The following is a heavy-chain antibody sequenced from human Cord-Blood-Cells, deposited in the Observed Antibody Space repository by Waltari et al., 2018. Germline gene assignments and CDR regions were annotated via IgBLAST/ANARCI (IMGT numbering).Heavy chain of an antibody. J-gene: IGHJ3*02. CDR1: GGPISSSNW. D-gene: IGHD3-16*01. V-gene: IGHV4-4*02. CDR2: ISHGGTN. Sequence: QVQLQESGPGLVKPSGTLSLPCAVSGGPISSSNWWSLVRQPPGKGLEWIGEISHGGTNKSNPALKSRVTIAVDKPRDQVSRRLSSGTAADAAGYYCARALGGGLRRDAFDIWCQGTMVTVSS. CDR3: ARALGGGLRRDAFDI.